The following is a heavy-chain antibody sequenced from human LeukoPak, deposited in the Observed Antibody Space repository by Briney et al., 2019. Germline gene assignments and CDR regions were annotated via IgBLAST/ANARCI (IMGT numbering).Heavy chain of an antibody. CDR3: ATDQSTTVTTGWFDP. Sequence: ASVKVSCKVSGYTLTELSMHWVRQAPGKGLEWMGGFDPEDGETIYAQKFQGRVTMTEDTSTDTAYMELSSLRSEDTAVYYCATDQSTTVTTGWFDPWGQGTLVTVSS. D-gene: IGHD4-17*01. CDR1: GYTLTELS. J-gene: IGHJ5*02. CDR2: FDPEDGET. V-gene: IGHV1-24*01.